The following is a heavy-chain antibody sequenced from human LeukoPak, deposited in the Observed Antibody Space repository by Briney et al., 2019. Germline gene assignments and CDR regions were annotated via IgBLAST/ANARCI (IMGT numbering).Heavy chain of an antibody. V-gene: IGHV4-34*01. D-gene: IGHD1-1*01. CDR2: MHHSRAT. CDR1: GGPFSGYY. J-gene: IGHJ2*01. Sequence: SETLSLPCTIYGGPFSGYYLSWLRQPPGKGLEWIGEMHHSRATSYSPSLKSRVTISSDTSTNHFSLKVRSVTAADTAVCYCAGGILEAYYFDLWGRGTLVTVSS. CDR3: AGGILEAYYFDL.